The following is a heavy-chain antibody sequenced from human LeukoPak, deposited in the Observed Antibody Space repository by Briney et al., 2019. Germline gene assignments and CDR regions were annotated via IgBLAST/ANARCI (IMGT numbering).Heavy chain of an antibody. CDR1: GFTFSSYE. J-gene: IGHJ4*02. CDR3: AGTLVGTTTFDY. CDR2: INWNGGST. V-gene: IGHV3-20*04. D-gene: IGHD1-26*01. Sequence: PGGSLRLSCAASGFTFSSYEMNWVRQAPGKGLEWVSGINWNGGSTNYADSVKGRFTISGDNAKNSLYLQMNSLRAEDTALYYCAGTLVGTTTFDYWGQGTLVTVSS.